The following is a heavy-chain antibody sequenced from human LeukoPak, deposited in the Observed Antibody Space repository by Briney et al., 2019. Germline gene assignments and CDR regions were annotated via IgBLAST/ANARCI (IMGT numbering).Heavy chain of an antibody. V-gene: IGHV4-4*02. D-gene: IGHD6-13*01. CDR3: ARGQQPLMVGGGPYYYYGMDV. CDR1: GGSISSSNW. J-gene: IGHJ6*02. Sequence: SGTLSLTCAVSGGSISSSNWWSWVRQPPGKGLEWIGEIYHSGSTNYSSSLKSRVTISVDKSKNQFSLKLSSVTAADTAVYYCARGQQPLMVGGGPYYYYGMDVWGQGTTVTVSS. CDR2: IYHSGST.